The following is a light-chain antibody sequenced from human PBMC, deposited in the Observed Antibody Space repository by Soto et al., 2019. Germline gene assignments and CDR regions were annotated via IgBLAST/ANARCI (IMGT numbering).Light chain of an antibody. V-gene: IGKV3-20*01. CDR2: GAS. CDR1: QTVSSNY. J-gene: IGKJ2*01. Sequence: EIVLTQSPGTLSLSPGETATLSCRASQTVSSNYLAWYHQKPRQAPRRLIYGASSRATGIPDRFSGSGSGTDFSLTISRLEPEDFAVYYCQQYCASPQTFGQGTKLEIK. CDR3: QQYCASPQT.